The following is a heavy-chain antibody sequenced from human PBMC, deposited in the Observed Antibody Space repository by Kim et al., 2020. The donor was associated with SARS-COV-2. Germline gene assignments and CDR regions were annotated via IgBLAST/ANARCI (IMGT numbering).Heavy chain of an antibody. Sequence: GGSLRLSCAASGFTFSSYGMHWVRQAPGKGLEWVAVIWYDGSNKYYADSVKGRFTISRDNSKNTLYLQMNSLRAEDTAVYYCARDRSGLQFGGCLDYWGQGTLVTVSS. V-gene: IGHV3-33*01. J-gene: IGHJ4*02. CDR1: GFTFSSYG. CDR2: IWYDGSNK. D-gene: IGHD5-12*01. CDR3: ARDRSGLQFGGCLDY.